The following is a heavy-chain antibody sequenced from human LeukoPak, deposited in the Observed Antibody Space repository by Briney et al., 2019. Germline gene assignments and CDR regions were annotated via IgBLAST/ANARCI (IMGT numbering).Heavy chain of an antibody. V-gene: IGHV3-7*01. Sequence: PGGSLRLSCAASGLTFSSYWMSWVRQAPGKGLEWVANIKQDGSEKYYVDSVKGRFTISRDNAKNSLYLQMNSLRAEDTAVYYCARDLEWLRLVGYYFDYWGQGTLVTVSS. CDR2: IKQDGSEK. D-gene: IGHD5-12*01. CDR1: GLTFSSYW. CDR3: ARDLEWLRLVGYYFDY. J-gene: IGHJ4*02.